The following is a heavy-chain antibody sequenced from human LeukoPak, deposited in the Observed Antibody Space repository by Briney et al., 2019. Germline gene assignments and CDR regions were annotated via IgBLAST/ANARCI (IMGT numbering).Heavy chain of an antibody. Sequence: PGGSLRLSCAVSGFTFSNYWMNWVRQAPGKGLMWVSHINPGDGSTTGYADSVKGRFTVSRDNAKNTLYLQMSSLKDEDTAVYYCVRDGAGTIPYDLWGQGTLVTVSS. J-gene: IGHJ4*01. D-gene: IGHD3-22*01. CDR1: GFTFSNYW. CDR3: VRDGAGTIPYDL. CDR2: INPGDGSTT. V-gene: IGHV3-74*01.